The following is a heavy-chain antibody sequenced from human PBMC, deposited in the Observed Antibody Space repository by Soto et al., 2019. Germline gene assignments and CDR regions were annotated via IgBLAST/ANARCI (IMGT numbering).Heavy chain of an antibody. D-gene: IGHD5-12*01. J-gene: IGHJ4*02. Sequence: QVVLVESGGGVAQPGRSLRLSCAASGFVFSDYAMHWIRQAPGKGLEWLTFISFDGEDSYYADSVKGRFAISRDSSKNTLYLQMNSLRLEDTAVYYCARSEHGYNAFDYWGRGTLVTVSS. V-gene: IGHV3-30*09. CDR2: ISFDGEDS. CDR3: ARSEHGYNAFDY. CDR1: GFVFSDYA.